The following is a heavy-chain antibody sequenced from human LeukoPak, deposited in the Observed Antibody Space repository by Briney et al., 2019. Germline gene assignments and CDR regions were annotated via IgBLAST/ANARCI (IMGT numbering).Heavy chain of an antibody. Sequence: SGPTLVNPTQTLTLTCTFSGFSLSTSGMWVSWIRQPPGKALEWLARIDWDDDKYYSTSLKTRLTISKDTSKNQVVLTMTNMDPLDTATYYCARIRRTTVVTAGAFDIWGQGTMVTVSS. J-gene: IGHJ3*02. CDR3: ARIRRTTVVTAGAFDI. CDR2: IDWDDDK. V-gene: IGHV2-70*11. CDR1: GFSLSTSGMW. D-gene: IGHD4-23*01.